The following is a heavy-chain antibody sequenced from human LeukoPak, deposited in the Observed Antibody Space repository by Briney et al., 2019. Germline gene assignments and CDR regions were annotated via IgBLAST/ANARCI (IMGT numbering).Heavy chain of an antibody. J-gene: IGHJ4*02. Sequence: GGSLRLSCAASGITFSRCGMHWVRQAPGKRLEWVTFIRYDGSIKYYADSVKGRFTMSRDNSKNTLYLQMNSLRAEDTAVYYCAKDRGFGVFFQYYFEYWGQGTLVTVSS. CDR3: AKDRGFGVFFQYYFEY. V-gene: IGHV3-30*02. CDR1: GITFSRCG. CDR2: IRYDGSIK. D-gene: IGHD3-10*01.